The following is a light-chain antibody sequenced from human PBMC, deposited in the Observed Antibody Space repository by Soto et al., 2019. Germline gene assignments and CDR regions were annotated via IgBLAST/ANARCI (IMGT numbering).Light chain of an antibody. CDR3: AAWDDSLHVI. CDR1: NSNIGSRT. CDR2: NDN. V-gene: IGLV1-44*01. J-gene: IGLJ2*01. Sequence: VLTQPPSASATPGQRVTISCSGSNSNIGSRTVNWYQQLPGSAPKLLVYNDNQRPSGVPDRFSGSKSGTSASLAISGLQSEDEADYYCAAWDDSLHVIFGGGTKLTVL.